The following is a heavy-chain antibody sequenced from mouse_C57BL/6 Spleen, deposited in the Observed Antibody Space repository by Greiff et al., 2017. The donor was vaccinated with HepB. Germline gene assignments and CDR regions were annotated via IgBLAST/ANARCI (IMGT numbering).Heavy chain of an antibody. CDR3: ARRGYYYGSSHYFDY. Sequence: QVQLKQPGAELVKPGASVKMSCKASGYTFTSYWITWVKQRPGQGLEWIGDIYPGSGSTNYNEKFKSKATLTVDTSSSTAYMQLSSLTSEDSAVYYCARRGYYYGSSHYFDYWGQGTTLTVSS. CDR2: IYPGSGST. CDR1: GYTFTSYW. J-gene: IGHJ2*01. V-gene: IGHV1-55*01. D-gene: IGHD1-1*01.